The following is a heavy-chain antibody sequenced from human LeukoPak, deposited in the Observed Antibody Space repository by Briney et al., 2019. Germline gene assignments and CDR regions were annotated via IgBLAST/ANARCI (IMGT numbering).Heavy chain of an antibody. D-gene: IGHD5-18*01. Sequence: GGPLRLSCSASGFTFSSYAMHWVRQAPGKGLEYVSAISSNGGSTYYADSVKGRFTISRDNSKNTLYLQMSSLRAEDTAVYYCVKVGYSYGWGPFDYWGQGTLVTVSS. CDR1: GFTFSSYA. CDR2: ISSNGGST. CDR3: VKVGYSYGWGPFDY. J-gene: IGHJ4*02. V-gene: IGHV3-64D*06.